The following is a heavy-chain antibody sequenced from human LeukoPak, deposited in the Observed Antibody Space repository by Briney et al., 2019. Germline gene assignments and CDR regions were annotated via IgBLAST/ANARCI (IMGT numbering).Heavy chain of an antibody. V-gene: IGHV1-69*13. CDR3: ARGSWVDIVATTNAFDI. Sequence: SVKVSCKASGGTFSSYAISWVRQAPGQGLEWMGGIIPIFGTANYAQKFQGRVTITADESTCTAYMELSSLRSEDTAVYYCARGSWVDIVATTNAFDIWGQGTMVTVSS. D-gene: IGHD5-12*01. CDR1: GGTFSSYA. CDR2: IIPIFGTA. J-gene: IGHJ3*02.